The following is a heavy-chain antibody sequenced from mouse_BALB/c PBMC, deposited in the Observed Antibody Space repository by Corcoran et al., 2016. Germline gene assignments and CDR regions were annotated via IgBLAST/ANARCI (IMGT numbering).Heavy chain of an antibody. CDR2: ISGYNGAT. CDR1: GYSFTGYY. CDR3: ARGDYRYAVYYFDY. D-gene: IGHD2-14*01. J-gene: IGHJ2*01. V-gene: IGHV1S34*01. Sequence: LVKTGASVKISCKASGYSFTGYYMHWVKQSHGKSLEWIGYISGYNGATSYNQKFKGKATFTVDTSSSTAYMQFNSLTSEDSAVYYCARGDYRYAVYYFDYWGQGTTLTVSS.